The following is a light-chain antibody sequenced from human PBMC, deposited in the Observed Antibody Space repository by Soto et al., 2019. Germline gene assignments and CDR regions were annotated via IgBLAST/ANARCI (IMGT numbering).Light chain of an antibody. CDR2: EDT. J-gene: IGLJ2*01. V-gene: IGLV2-23*01. CDR3: CSYAGSSTVV. CDR1: FGDVGSYNL. Sequence: QSALTQPASVSGSPGQSITISCTGTFGDVGSYNLVSWYQQHPGKAPKLMIYEDTKRPSGVSNRFSGSKSGYTASLTISGLQAEDEADYYCCSYAGSSTVVFGGGTKLTVL.